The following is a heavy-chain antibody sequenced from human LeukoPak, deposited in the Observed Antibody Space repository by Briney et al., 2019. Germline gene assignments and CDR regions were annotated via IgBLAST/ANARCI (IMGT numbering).Heavy chain of an antibody. D-gene: IGHD4-11*01. Sequence: SETLSLTCTVSGGSISSSSYYWGWIRQPPGKGLEWIGSIYYSGSTYYNPSLKSRVTISVDTSKNQFSLKLSSVTAADTAVYYCARRGTVTTERFNYWGQGTLVTVSS. CDR1: GGSISSSSYY. J-gene: IGHJ4*02. CDR2: IYYSGST. V-gene: IGHV4-39*01. CDR3: ARRGTVTTERFNY.